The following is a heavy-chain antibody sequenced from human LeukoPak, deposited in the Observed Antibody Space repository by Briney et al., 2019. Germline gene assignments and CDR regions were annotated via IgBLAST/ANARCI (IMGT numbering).Heavy chain of an antibody. CDR2: INPNSGGT. CDR3: ARDLGCSSTSCSAIPDY. Sequence: RASVKVSCKASGYTFTGYYMHWVRQAPGQGLEWMGWINPNSGGTNYAQKFQGRVTMTRDTSISTAYMELSRLRSDDTAVYYCARDLGCSSTSCSAIPDYWGQGTLVTVSS. J-gene: IGHJ4*02. D-gene: IGHD2-2*01. CDR1: GYTFTGYY. V-gene: IGHV1-2*02.